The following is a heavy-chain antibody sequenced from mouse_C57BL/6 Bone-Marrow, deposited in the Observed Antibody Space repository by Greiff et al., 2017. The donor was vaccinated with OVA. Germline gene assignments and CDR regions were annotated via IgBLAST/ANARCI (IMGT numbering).Heavy chain of an antibody. CDR2: ISSGSSTI. D-gene: IGHD1-1*01. J-gene: IGHJ4*01. CDR1: GFTFSDYG. V-gene: IGHV5-17*01. Sequence: EVQLVESGGGLVKPGGSLKLSCAASGFTFSDYGMHWVRQAPEKGLEWVAYISSGSSTIYYADTVKGRFTISRDNAKNTLFLQMTSLRSEDTAMYYCARGTTVVATPYAMDYWGQGTSVTVSS. CDR3: ARGTTVVATPYAMDY.